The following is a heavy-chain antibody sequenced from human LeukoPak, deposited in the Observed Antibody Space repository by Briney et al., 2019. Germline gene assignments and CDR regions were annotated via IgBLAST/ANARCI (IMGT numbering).Heavy chain of an antibody. CDR3: ARALEGSFDP. V-gene: IGHV3-53*01. CDR2: IYSGGST. J-gene: IGHJ5*02. CDR1: GFTVSSNY. D-gene: IGHD3-3*01. Sequence: GGSLRLSCAASGFTVSSNYMSCVRQAPGKGLEWVSVIYSGGSTYYADSVKGRFTISRDNSKNTLYLQMNSLRAEDTAVYYCARALEGSFDPWGQGTLVTVSS.